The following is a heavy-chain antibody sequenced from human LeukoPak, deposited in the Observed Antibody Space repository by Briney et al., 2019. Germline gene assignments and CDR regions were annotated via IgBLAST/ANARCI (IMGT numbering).Heavy chain of an antibody. V-gene: IGHV4-4*02. CDR2: IYHSGST. J-gene: IGHJ4*02. CDR1: GGSISSGNW. Sequence: PSGTLSLTCAVSGGSISSGNWWSWVRQPPGKGLEWIGEIYHSGSTNYNPSLKSRVTISVDKSKNQFSRNLSSVTVADTAVYYCWYSGYDSGFDYWGQGTLVTVSS. D-gene: IGHD5-12*01. CDR3: WYSGYDSGFDY.